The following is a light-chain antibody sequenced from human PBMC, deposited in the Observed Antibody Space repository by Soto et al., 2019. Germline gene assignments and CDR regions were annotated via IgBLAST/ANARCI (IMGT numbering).Light chain of an antibody. V-gene: IGKV1-39*01. J-gene: IGKJ4*01. CDR1: LSINTY. CDR3: QQSYSTVLT. Sequence: DIQMTQSPSSLSASVGDRVTITCRASLSINTYLNWYQQKPGKVPKLLIYAASSLQSGVPSRFSGGGSGTDFTLTSSSLQREDFATYYCQQSYSTVLTFGGGTKLEIK. CDR2: AAS.